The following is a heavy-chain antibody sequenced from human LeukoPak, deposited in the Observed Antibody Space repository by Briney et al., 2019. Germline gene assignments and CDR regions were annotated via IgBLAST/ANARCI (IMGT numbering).Heavy chain of an antibody. CDR2: IYSGGST. J-gene: IGHJ6*02. CDR3: ASDRVFYGLDV. CDR1: GFTVSSNY. Sequence: GGSLRPSCAASGFTVSSNYMSWVRQAPGKGLEWVSVIYSGGSTYYADSVKGRFTISRDNARNTLYLQMNSLRPEDTAIYYCASDRVFYGLDVWGQGTTVTVSS. V-gene: IGHV3-53*01.